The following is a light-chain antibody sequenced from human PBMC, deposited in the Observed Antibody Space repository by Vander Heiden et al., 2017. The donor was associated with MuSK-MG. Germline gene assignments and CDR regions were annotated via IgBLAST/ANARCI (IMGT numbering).Light chain of an antibody. CDR1: QSVSSS. Sequence: DIQMTQSPSSLSASVGDRVTITCRASQSVSSSLNWYQQKPGKAPILLIYTTSNLQSGVPSRFSGSRSGTDFTLTISSLQPEDFATYYCQQSYSSAFTFGGGTRVEIK. CDR2: TTS. V-gene: IGKV1-39*01. CDR3: QQSYSSAFT. J-gene: IGKJ4*01.